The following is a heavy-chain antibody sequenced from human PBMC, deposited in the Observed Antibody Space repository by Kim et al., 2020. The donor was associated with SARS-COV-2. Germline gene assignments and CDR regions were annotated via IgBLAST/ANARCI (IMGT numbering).Heavy chain of an antibody. CDR3: ARDARRFLEWLLYPHDAFDI. J-gene: IGHJ3*02. Sequence: ASVKVSCKASGYTFTSYAMNWVRQAPGQGLEWMGWINTNTGNPTYAQGFTGRFVFSLDTYVSTAYLQISSLKAEDTAVYYCARDARRFLEWLLYPHDAFDIWGQGTMVTVSS. V-gene: IGHV7-4-1*02. CDR2: INTNTGNP. D-gene: IGHD3-3*01. CDR1: GYTFTSYA.